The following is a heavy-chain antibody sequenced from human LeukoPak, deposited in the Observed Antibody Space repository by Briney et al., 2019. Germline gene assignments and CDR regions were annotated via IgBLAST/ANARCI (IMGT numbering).Heavy chain of an antibody. CDR3: ASRSVVGGDYVPFDY. Sequence: ASVKVSCKVSGYTLSELSMHWVRQAPGKGLEWMGGFDPEDGETIYAQKFQGRVTMTEDTSTDTAYMELSSLRSEDTAVYYCASRSVVGGDYVPFDYWGQGTLVTVSS. J-gene: IGHJ4*02. CDR1: GYTLSELS. CDR2: FDPEDGET. V-gene: IGHV1-24*01. D-gene: IGHD4-17*01.